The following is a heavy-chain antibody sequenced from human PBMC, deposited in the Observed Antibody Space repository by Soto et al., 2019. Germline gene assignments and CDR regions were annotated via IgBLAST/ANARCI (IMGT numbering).Heavy chain of an antibody. V-gene: IGHV4-4*02. J-gene: IGHJ6*02. Sequence: SETLSLTCAVSGGSISSSNWLSWVHQPPGRRLGWIGEIYISGTTKYPRSLKSRISALVGKSKNYFSQTFTSVTAEETTYYYGRRAGGRFYGRDVWGQGTTVAAP. CDR2: IYISGTT. CDR1: GGSISSSNW. CDR3: RRAGGRFYGRDV.